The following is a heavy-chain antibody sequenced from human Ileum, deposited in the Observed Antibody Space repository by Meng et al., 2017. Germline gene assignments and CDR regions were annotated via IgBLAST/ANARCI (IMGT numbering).Heavy chain of an antibody. V-gene: IGHV4-61*01. CDR3: ARDHWGSLDY. J-gene: IGHJ4*02. CDR2: AST. Sequence: VHLPASAPRPWSPSETLSLICTVSGAAVTTSHYQWGWIRQPPGKGLEWIGYASTNYNPSLKSRLTISLDTSKNQVSLKLTSVTAADTAVYYCARDHWGSLDYWGQGILVTVSS. CDR1: GAAVTTSHYQ. D-gene: IGHD7-27*01.